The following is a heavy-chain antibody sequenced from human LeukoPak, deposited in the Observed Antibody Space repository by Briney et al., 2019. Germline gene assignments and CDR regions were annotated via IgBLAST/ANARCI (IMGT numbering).Heavy chain of an antibody. CDR2: VNNDGIDA. CDR3: VRGHLGPDY. CDR1: GFTFNTFW. Sequence: GGSLRLSCAASGFTFNTFWMHWVRQAPGEGLVWVSRVNNDGIDATYADSVKGRFTISRDNAKNTVYLQMNSLRDDDTAVYYCVRGHLGPDYWGQGTLVTVSS. J-gene: IGHJ4*02. V-gene: IGHV3-74*01. D-gene: IGHD3-16*01.